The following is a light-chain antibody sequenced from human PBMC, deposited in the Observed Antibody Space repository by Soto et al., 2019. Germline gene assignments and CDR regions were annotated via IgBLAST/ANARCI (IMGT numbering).Light chain of an antibody. V-gene: IGKV3D-11*01. CDR2: DAS. Sequence: SHSAVTLSLSPRERATLSCRASQDINTYLAWYQQKPGQAPRLLIYDASNRAKGIPARFSGSGPGTDFTLTISSLEPEDFALYYCEVPSNWPIRFGQGTSLAIK. CDR3: EVPSNWPIR. CDR1: QDINTY. J-gene: IGKJ5*01.